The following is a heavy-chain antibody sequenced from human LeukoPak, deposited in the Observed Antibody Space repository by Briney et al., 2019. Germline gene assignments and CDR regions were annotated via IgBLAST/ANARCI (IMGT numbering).Heavy chain of an antibody. CDR3: ARGTGRIQWELRINWYMDV. D-gene: IGHD1-26*01. CDR1: GFTFSSYA. CDR2: ISGSGGST. J-gene: IGHJ6*03. V-gene: IGHV3-23*01. Sequence: PGGSLRLSCAASGFTFSSYAMSWVRQAPGKGLEWVSVISGSGGSTYYADSVKGRFTISRDNSKNTLYLQMNSLRAEDTAVYYCARGTGRIQWELRINWYMDVWGKGTTVTVSS.